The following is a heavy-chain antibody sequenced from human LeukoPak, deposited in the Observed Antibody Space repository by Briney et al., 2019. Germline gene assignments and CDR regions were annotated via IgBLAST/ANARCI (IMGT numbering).Heavy chain of an antibody. D-gene: IGHD6-13*01. CDR3: ARGIPYSTFDY. J-gene: IGHJ4*02. V-gene: IGHV1-69*04. CDR2: IIPILGIA. Sequence: SVKVSCKASGYTFTGYYMHWVRQAPGQGLEWMGRIIPILGIANYAQKFQGRVTITADKSTSTAYIELSSLRSEDTAVYYCARGIPYSTFDYWGQGTLVTVSS. CDR1: GYTFTGYY.